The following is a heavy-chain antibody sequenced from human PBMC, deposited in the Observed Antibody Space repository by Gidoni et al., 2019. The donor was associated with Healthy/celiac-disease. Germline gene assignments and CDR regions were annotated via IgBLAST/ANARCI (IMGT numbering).Heavy chain of an antibody. CDR3: AKGRIAAAGTVDGWFDP. Sequence: QVQLVESGGGVVQPGRSLRLSCAASGFTFRSHGMHWVRPAPGKGLEWVAVISYDGSNKYYADSVKGRFTISRDNSKNTLYLQMNSLRAEDTAVYYCAKGRIAAAGTVDGWFDPWGQGTLVTVSS. CDR1: GFTFRSHG. D-gene: IGHD6-13*01. V-gene: IGHV3-30*18. J-gene: IGHJ5*02. CDR2: ISYDGSNK.